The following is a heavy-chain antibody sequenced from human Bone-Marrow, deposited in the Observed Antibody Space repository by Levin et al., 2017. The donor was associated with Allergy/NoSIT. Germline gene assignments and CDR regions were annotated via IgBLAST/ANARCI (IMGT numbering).Heavy chain of an antibody. CDR2: INSDGSNT. CDR1: GFTFSGFW. V-gene: IGHV3-74*01. Sequence: TGGSLRLSCAASGFTFSGFWMHWVRQAPGKGLVWVSHINSDGSNTNYADSVRGRFTFSRDNAKNTLYLQMTSLRAEDTAVYYCVRGACSSTSCLDKWGQGTLVTVSS. D-gene: IGHD2-2*01. CDR3: VRGACSSTSCLDK. J-gene: IGHJ4*02.